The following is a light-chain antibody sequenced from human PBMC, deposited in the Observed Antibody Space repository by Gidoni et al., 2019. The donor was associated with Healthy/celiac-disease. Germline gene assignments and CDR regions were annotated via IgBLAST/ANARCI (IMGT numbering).Light chain of an antibody. CDR2: AAS. V-gene: IGKV1-39*01. Sequence: DIQMTQSPSSLSASVGDRVTITCRASQSISSYLNWYQQKPGKAPKLLIYAASSLQSGVPSRFSGSGSGTDFTHTISSLQPEDFATYYCQQSYSTLRTFGQGTKVEIK. J-gene: IGKJ1*01. CDR1: QSISSY. CDR3: QQSYSTLRT.